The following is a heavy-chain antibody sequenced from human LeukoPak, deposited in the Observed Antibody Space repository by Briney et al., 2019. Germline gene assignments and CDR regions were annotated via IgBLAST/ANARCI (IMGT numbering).Heavy chain of an antibody. Sequence: SETLSLTCAVYGGSFSGYYWSWIRQPLGKGLEWIGEINHSGSTNYNPSLKSRVTISVDTSKNQFSLKLNSVTAADTALYYCARHAVVSALSTYNWIGPWGQGTLVTVSS. V-gene: IGHV4-34*01. J-gene: IGHJ5*02. CDR2: INHSGST. D-gene: IGHD2-21*02. CDR3: ARHAVVSALSTYNWIGP. CDR1: GGSFSGYY.